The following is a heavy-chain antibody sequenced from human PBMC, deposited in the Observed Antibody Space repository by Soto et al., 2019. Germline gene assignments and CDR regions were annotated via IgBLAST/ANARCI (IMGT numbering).Heavy chain of an antibody. CDR2: IKSKTDGGTT. CDR1: GFTFSNAW. D-gene: IGHD3-3*01. V-gene: IGHV3-15*01. J-gene: IGHJ6*02. Sequence: GGSLRLSCAASGFTFSNAWMSWVRQAPGKGLEWVGRIKSKTDGGTTDYAAPVKGRFTISRDDSKNTLYLQMHSLKTEDTAVYYCTTDLGFWSGHDGMDVWGQGTTVTVSS. CDR3: TTDLGFWSGHDGMDV.